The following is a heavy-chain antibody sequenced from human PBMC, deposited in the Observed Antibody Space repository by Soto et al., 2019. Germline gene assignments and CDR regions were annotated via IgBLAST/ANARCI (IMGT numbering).Heavy chain of an antibody. J-gene: IGHJ5*02. V-gene: IGHV4-31*03. CDR3: AREIFGVVFAEWGWFDP. D-gene: IGHD3-3*01. Sequence: SETLSLTCTVSGGSISSGGYYWSWIRQHPGKGLEWIGCIYDSGSTYYNPSLKSRVTISLDTSKNQFSLKLSSVTAADTAVYYCAREIFGVVFAEWGWFDPWGQGTLVTVSS. CDR2: IYDSGST. CDR1: GGSISSGGYY.